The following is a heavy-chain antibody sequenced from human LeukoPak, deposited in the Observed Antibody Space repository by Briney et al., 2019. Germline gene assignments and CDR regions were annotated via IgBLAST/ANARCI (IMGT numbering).Heavy chain of an antibody. D-gene: IGHD4-23*01. CDR3: AKRLYGGNRSPFDY. Sequence: PGGSLRLSCAASGFTFSSYAMSWVRQAPGKGLEWVSAISGSGGSTYYVDSVKGRFTISRDNSKNTLYLQMNSLRAEDTAVYYCAKRLYGGNRSPFDYWGQGTLVTVSS. CDR1: GFTFSSYA. V-gene: IGHV3-23*01. J-gene: IGHJ4*02. CDR2: ISGSGGST.